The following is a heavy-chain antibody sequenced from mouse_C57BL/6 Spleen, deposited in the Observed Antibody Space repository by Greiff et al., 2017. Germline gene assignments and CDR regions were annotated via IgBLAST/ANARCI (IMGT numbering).Heavy chain of an antibody. CDR1: GYTFTSYW. CDR3: ARCPIYYDYDGWYFDV. D-gene: IGHD2-4*01. CDR2: IDPNSGGT. J-gene: IGHJ1*03. V-gene: IGHV1-72*01. Sequence: QVQLKQPGAELVKPGASVKLSCKASGYTFTSYWMHWVKQRPGRGLEWIGRIDPNSGGTKYNEKFKSKATLTVDKPSSTAYMQLSSLTSEDSAVYYCARCPIYYDYDGWYFDVWGTGTTGTVSS.